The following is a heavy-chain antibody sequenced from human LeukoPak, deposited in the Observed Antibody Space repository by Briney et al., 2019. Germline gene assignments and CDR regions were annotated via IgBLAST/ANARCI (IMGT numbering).Heavy chain of an antibody. V-gene: IGHV3-23*01. CDR3: AKGDCSSGSCYFDY. CDR1: GFTLSNHP. J-gene: IGHJ4*02. Sequence: PGGSLRLSCAASGFTLSNHPMYWVRQAPGKGLEWVSSLSDTGDSTHYADSVKGRFTISRDSARSAPYLQMNSLRAEDTAVYYCAKGDCSSGSCYFDYWGQGSQVTVSS. CDR2: LSDTGDST. D-gene: IGHD2-15*01.